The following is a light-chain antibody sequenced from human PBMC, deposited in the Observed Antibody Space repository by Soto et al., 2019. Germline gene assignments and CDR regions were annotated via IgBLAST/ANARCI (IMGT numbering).Light chain of an antibody. CDR2: GNS. J-gene: IGLJ1*01. Sequence: SVLTQPPSVSGAPGQMVTISCTGSSSNIGAGYDVHWYQQLPGTAPKLLIYGNSNRPSGVPDRFSGSKSGTSASLAITGLQAEDEADYYCQSYDSSLFYVFGTGTKVTVL. V-gene: IGLV1-40*01. CDR1: SSNIGAGYD. CDR3: QSYDSSLFYV.